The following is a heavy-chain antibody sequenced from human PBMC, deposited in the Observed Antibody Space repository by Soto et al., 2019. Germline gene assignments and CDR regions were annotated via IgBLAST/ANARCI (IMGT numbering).Heavy chain of an antibody. J-gene: IGHJ4*02. CDR2: IHYSGSA. V-gene: IGHV4-39*01. Sequence: PSETLSLTCAVSGGSITTCNHYWGWIRQSPGKGLEWIANIHYSGSANYNPSLQSRVSISVETSKNQFSLKLSSVTAADKAVYYSERHNIGRATSYGHYFDYWGQGTLVTVSS. CDR1: GGSITTCNHY. D-gene: IGHD1-26*01. CDR3: ERHNIGRATSYGHYFDY.